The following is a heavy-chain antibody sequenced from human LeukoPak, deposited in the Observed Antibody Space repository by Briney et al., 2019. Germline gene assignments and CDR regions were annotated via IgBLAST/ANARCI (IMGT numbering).Heavy chain of an antibody. CDR3: ARHKEPLLWFGGYYFDY. J-gene: IGHJ4*02. Sequence: SETLSLTCTVSGGSISSYYWSWIRESPGKGLEWIGYIYYSGSTYYNPSLKSRVTISVDTSKNQFSLKLSSVTAADTAVYYCARHKEPLLWFGGYYFDYWGQGTLVTVSS. CDR1: GGSISSYY. V-gene: IGHV4-59*08. CDR2: IYYSGST. D-gene: IGHD3-10*01.